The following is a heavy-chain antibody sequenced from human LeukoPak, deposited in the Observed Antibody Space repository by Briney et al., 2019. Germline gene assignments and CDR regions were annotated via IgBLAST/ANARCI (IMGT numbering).Heavy chain of an antibody. CDR1: GYSISSGYY. CDR2: IYHSGST. V-gene: IGHV4-38-2*01. D-gene: IGHD6-13*01. CDR3: ASATPRIAAAGRGYDY. J-gene: IGHJ4*02. Sequence: SETLSLTCAVSGYSISSGYYWGWIRQPPGKGLEWIGSIYHSGSTYYNPSLKSRVTISVDTSKNQFSLKLGSVTAADTAVYYCASATPRIAAAGRGYDYWGQGTLVTVSS.